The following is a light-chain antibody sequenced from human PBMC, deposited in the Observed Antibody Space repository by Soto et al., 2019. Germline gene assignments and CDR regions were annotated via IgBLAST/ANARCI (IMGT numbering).Light chain of an antibody. CDR3: QQYNNWPPIT. V-gene: IGKV3D-15*01. J-gene: IGKJ5*01. CDR1: QSVSSY. CDR2: GAS. Sequence: EIVMTQSPGTLSVFPGETATLSCRASQSVSSYLDWFQQKPGQAPRLLIYGASTRATGVPARFSGSGSGTEFTLTISSLQSEDFAVYYCQQYNNWPPITFGQGTRLEIK.